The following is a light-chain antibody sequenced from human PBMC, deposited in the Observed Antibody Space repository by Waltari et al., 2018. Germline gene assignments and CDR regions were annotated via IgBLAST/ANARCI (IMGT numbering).Light chain of an antibody. J-gene: IGKJ4*01. V-gene: IGKV3-11*01. CDR3: QQRSSALT. Sequence: EIVLTQSPATLSLSPGERAPLSCRASQSVSSYLAWYQQKPGQAPRLLIYDASNRATGIPARFSGSGSGTDFTLTISSLEPEDFAVYYCQQRSSALTFGGGTKVEIK. CDR2: DAS. CDR1: QSVSSY.